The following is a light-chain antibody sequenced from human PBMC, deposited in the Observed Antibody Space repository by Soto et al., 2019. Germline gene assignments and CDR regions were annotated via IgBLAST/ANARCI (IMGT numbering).Light chain of an antibody. Sequence: DIQMTQSPSTLSASVGDRVSITCRASQSISAYLAWYHQKPGKAPKFLIYDASTLESGVPSRFSGSGSGTEFTLTISILQPDELGTYYCQQYDSFSTFGQGNKLEI. CDR1: QSISAY. J-gene: IGKJ2*01. CDR3: QQYDSFST. V-gene: IGKV1-5*01. CDR2: DAS.